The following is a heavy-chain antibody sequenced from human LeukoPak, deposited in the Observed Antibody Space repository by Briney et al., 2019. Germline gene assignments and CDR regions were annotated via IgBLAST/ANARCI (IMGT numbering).Heavy chain of an antibody. V-gene: IGHV3-30*02. CDR1: GFTFSSYG. CDR2: IRYDGSNK. D-gene: IGHD3-22*01. J-gene: IGHJ4*02. Sequence: GGSLRLSCAASGFTFSSYGMHWVRQAPGKGLEWVAFIRYDGSNKYYADPVKGRFTISRDNSKNTLYLQMNSLRAEDTAVYYCAKDTPDSSAYYLENWGQGTLVTVSS. CDR3: AKDTPDSSAYYLEN.